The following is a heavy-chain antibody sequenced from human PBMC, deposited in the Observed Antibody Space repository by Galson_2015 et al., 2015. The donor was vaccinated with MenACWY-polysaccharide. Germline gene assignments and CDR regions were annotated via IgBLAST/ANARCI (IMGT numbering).Heavy chain of an antibody. V-gene: IGHV3-66*03. CDR3: ARDPSWGRYFDY. D-gene: IGHD6-13*01. CDR2: IYSSGKK. J-gene: IGHJ4*02. Sequence: SLRLSCAASGFTVSSTDMPWVRQAPGKGLEWVASIYSSGKKYYADSVKGRFTISRDNSKNTLYLQMNSLRAEDTAVYYCARDPSWGRYFDYWGQGTLVTVSS. CDR1: GFTVSSTD.